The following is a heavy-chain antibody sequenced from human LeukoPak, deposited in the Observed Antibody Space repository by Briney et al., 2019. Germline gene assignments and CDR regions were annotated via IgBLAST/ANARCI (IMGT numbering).Heavy chain of an antibody. V-gene: IGHV4-39*01. CDR3: ARRLLWFGDPRGWFGH. CDR1: GGSISSSSYY. J-gene: IGHJ5*02. CDR2: IYYSGST. Sequence: SETLSLTCTVSGGSISSSSYYWGWIRQPPGKGLEWIGSIYYSGSTYYNPSLKSRVTISVDTSKNQFSLKLSSVTAADTAVYYCARRLLWFGDPRGWFGHWGQGTLVTVSS. D-gene: IGHD3-10*01.